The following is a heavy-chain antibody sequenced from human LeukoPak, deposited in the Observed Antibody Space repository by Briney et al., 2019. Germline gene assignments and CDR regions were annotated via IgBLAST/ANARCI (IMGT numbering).Heavy chain of an antibody. V-gene: IGHV3-23*01. CDR2: ISASGGTT. J-gene: IGHJ4*02. CDR3: AKGDVLPSYPTFDY. D-gene: IGHD3-9*01. Sequence: GRSLRLSCAASGFTFSSYAMHWVRQAPGKGLEWVSVISASGGTTYYADSVKGRFTISRDTSKDTVYLQMHSLRAEDTAVYYCAKGDVLPSYPTFDYWGQGTLVTVSS. CDR1: GFTFSSYA.